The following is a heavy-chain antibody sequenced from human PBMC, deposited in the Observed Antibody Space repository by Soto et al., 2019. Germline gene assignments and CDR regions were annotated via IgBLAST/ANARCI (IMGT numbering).Heavy chain of an antibody. V-gene: IGHV4-59*01. Sequence: QVQLQESGPGLVKPSETLSLTCTVSGGSISSYYWSWIRQPPGKGLELIGYIYYSGITDYNPSLKSRVTIPVDTSKSQFSLKLSSVTAADTAVYYCARGGGVYYFDYWGQGTLVTVSS. D-gene: IGHD2-8*02. CDR2: IYYSGIT. CDR1: GGSISSYY. CDR3: ARGGGVYYFDY. J-gene: IGHJ4*02.